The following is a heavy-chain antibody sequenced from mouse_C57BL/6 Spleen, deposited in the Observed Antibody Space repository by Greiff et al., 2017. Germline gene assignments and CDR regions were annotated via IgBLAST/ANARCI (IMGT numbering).Heavy chain of an antibody. D-gene: IGHD2-4*01. CDR2: IHPNSGST. V-gene: IGHV1-64*01. J-gene: IGHJ2*01. CDR3: ARAYYDYDGNFDY. CDR1: GYTFTSYW. Sequence: QVQLQQPGAELVKPGASVKLSCKASGYTFTSYWMNWVKQRPGQGLEWIGLIHPNSGSTNYNEKFKSKATLTVAKSSSTAYMQLSSLTSEDSAVYYCARAYYDYDGNFDYWGQGTTLTVSS.